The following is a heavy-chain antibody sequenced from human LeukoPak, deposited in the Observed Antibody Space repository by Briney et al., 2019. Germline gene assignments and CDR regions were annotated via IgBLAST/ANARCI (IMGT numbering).Heavy chain of an antibody. Sequence: SVKVSCKASGGTFSNYAISWVRQAPGQGLEWMGGIIPIFGTTNYAQNFQGRVTITTDESTGTAYMELSSLRSDDTAVYYCARDRATTVTKSFAFDIWGQGTMVTVSS. CDR1: GGTFSNYA. D-gene: IGHD4-17*01. J-gene: IGHJ3*02. CDR3: ARDRATTVTKSFAFDI. CDR2: IIPIFGTT. V-gene: IGHV1-69*05.